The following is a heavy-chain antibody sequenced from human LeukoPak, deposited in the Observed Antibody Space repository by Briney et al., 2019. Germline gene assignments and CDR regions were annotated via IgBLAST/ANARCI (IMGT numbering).Heavy chain of an antibody. Sequence: QPGRSLRLSCTACGFTFGDYAMSWVRQAPGKGMEWVGFIRSKAYGGTTEYAASVKGRFTISRDDSKSIAYLQMNSLKTEDTAVYYCTRWGYYYGMDVWGQGTTVTVSS. D-gene: IGHD3-16*01. CDR3: TRWGYYYGMDV. V-gene: IGHV3-49*04. J-gene: IGHJ6*02. CDR1: GFTFGDYA. CDR2: IRSKAYGGTT.